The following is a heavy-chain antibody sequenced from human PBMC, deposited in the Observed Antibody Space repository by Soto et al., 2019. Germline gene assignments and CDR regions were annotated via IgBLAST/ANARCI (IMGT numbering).Heavy chain of an antibody. CDR2: ISAYNGNT. J-gene: IGHJ4*02. V-gene: IGHV1-18*01. CDR1: GYTFTSYG. CDR3: ARDPEATTTTGLRGFDY. D-gene: IGHD5-12*01. Sequence: ASVKVSCKASGYTFTSYGISWVRQAPGQGLEWMGWISAYNGNTNYAQKLQGRVTMTTDTSTSTAYMELRSLLSDDTAVYYCARDPEATTTTGLRGFDYWGQGTLVTVSS.